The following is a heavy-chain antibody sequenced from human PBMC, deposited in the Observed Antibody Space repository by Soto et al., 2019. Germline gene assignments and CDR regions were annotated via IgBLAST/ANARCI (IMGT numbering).Heavy chain of an antibody. CDR1: GFTFNTAW. Sequence: EVQLVESGGGLVKPGGSLRLSCAAFGFTFNTAWMSWVRQAPGKGLEWVGRIKSKNDGETTDYAARVKGRFFISRDDSENTLYLQMNSLKTEDTAMYYCATDVPSQGRGEFDYWGQGVLVTVSS. CDR2: IKSKNDGETT. V-gene: IGHV3-15*07. J-gene: IGHJ4*02. CDR3: ATDVPSQGRGEFDY.